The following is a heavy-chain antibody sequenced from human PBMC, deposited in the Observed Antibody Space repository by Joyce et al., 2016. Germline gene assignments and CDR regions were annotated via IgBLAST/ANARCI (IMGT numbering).Heavy chain of an antibody. CDR3: ARANDELIAGYNYYVDV. V-gene: IGHV4-39*07. J-gene: IGHJ6*04. Sequence: QLQLQESGPGLVKPSETLSLTCAVSGGSMSSSSYFWGWIRQPPGKGLEWIGMVYYTGSIHYNPDLESRVTISVDTSKNQFSLKLTSVTAADTAIYYCARANDELIAGYNYYVDVWGKGATVIVSS. CDR2: VYYTGSI. D-gene: IGHD5-24*01. CDR1: GGSMSSSSYF.